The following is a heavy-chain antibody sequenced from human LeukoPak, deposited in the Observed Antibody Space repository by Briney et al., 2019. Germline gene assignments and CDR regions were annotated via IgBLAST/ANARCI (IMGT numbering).Heavy chain of an antibody. J-gene: IGHJ4*02. Sequence: SETLSLTCAVYGGSFSGYYWSWIRQPPGKGLEWIGEINHSGSTNYNPSLKSRVTISVDTSKNQFSLKLSSVTAEDTAVYYCARDGGMGATTTYYFDYWGQGTLVTVSS. CDR2: INHSGST. CDR1: GGSFSGYY. D-gene: IGHD1-26*01. V-gene: IGHV4-34*01. CDR3: ARDGGMGATTTYYFDY.